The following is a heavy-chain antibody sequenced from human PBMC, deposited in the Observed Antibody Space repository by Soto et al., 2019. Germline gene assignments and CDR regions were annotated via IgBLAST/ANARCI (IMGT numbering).Heavy chain of an antibody. Sequence: PGGSLRLSCSASGFTFSNYAMHWVRQSPGKGLEYVSAINNNGDTTYYADSVKGRFTISRDNSKNTLYLQMSSLRAEDTAVYSGVGGASHLWPLVWGQGTLVTVSA. CDR3: VGGASHLWPLV. V-gene: IGHV3-64D*08. D-gene: IGHD3-10*01. J-gene: IGHJ4*02. CDR1: GFTFSNYA. CDR2: INNNGDTT.